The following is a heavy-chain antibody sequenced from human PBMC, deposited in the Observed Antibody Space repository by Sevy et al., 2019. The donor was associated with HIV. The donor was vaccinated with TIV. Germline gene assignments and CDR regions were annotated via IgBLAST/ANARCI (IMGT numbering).Heavy chain of an antibody. CDR1: GYTFTSYG. CDR3: ARDPPGGQVVLKRAYGMDV. J-gene: IGHJ6*02. Sequence: ASVKVSCKASGYTFTSYGISWVRQAPGQGLEWMGWISAYNGNTNYAQKLQGRVTMTTDTSTSTVYMELRSLRSDDTAVYYCARDPPGGQVVLKRAYGMDVWGQGTTVTVSS. D-gene: IGHD6-6*01. V-gene: IGHV1-18*01. CDR2: ISAYNGNT.